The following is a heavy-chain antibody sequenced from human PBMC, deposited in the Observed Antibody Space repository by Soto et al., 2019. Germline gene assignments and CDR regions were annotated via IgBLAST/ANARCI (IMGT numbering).Heavy chain of an antibody. V-gene: IGHV5-10-1*01. CDR2: IDPSDSYT. D-gene: IGHD3-22*01. J-gene: IGHJ3*02. CDR1: GYSFTSYW. CDR3: ARLWTHSGYYYKTSNAFDI. Sequence: GESLKISCKGSGYSFTSYWISWVRQMPGKGLEWMGRIDPSDSYTNYSPSFQGHVSISADKSISTAYLQWSSLKASDTAMYYCARLWTHSGYYYKTSNAFDIWGQGTMVTVSS.